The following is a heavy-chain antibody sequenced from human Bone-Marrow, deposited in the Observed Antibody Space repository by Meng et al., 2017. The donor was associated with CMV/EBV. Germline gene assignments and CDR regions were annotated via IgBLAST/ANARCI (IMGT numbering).Heavy chain of an antibody. J-gene: IGHJ5*02. CDR1: GESVSSNSAA. CDR3: AREVWFGEFYNWFDP. CDR2: TYYRSKWYN. V-gene: IGHV6-1*01. D-gene: IGHD3-10*01. Sequence: QELLQQSGLELVRPSQTPAPTCAISGESVSSNSAAWNWIRQSPSRGLEWLGRTYYRSKWYNDYAVSVKSRITINPDTSKNQFSLQLNSVTPEDTAVYYCAREVWFGEFYNWFDPWGQGTLVTVSS.